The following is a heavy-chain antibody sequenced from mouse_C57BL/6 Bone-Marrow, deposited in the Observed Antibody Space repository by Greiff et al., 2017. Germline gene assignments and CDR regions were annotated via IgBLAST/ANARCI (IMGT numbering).Heavy chain of an antibody. Sequence: VQRVESGPGLVAPSQSLSITCTVSGFSLTSYGVSWVRQPPGKGLEWLGVIWGDGGTNYHSAIISRLSIRKDNSKCKVFLMLISLQTDDAATYYCAKVRLLSGAMDYWGQGTSVTVSS. CDR2: IWGDGGT. J-gene: IGHJ4*01. V-gene: IGHV2-3*01. D-gene: IGHD3-3*01. CDR1: GFSLTSYG. CDR3: AKVRLLSGAMDY.